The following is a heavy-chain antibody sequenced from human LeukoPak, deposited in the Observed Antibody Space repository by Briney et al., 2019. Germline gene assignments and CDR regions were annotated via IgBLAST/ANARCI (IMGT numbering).Heavy chain of an antibody. CDR2: IYYSGTT. Sequence: SETLSLTCTVSGDSVSSSSYYWGWIRQPPGKGLEWIGSIYYSGTTSYNPSLKSRVTISVDTSKNQFSLKLSSVTAADTAVYYCARDIAYYDSSGHLFDYWGQGTLVTVSS. CDR3: ARDIAYYDSSGHLFDY. CDR1: GDSVSSSSYY. J-gene: IGHJ4*02. D-gene: IGHD3-22*01. V-gene: IGHV4-39*07.